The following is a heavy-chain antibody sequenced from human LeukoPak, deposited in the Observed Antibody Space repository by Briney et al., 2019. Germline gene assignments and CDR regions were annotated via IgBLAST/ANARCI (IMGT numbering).Heavy chain of an antibody. V-gene: IGHV4-59*01. CDR3: AREGSERLRGYIHGMDV. CDR2: IYYSGST. J-gene: IGHJ6*02. Sequence: SETLSLTCTVSGGSISSYYWSWIRQPPGKGLEWIGYIYYSGSTNYNPSLKSRVTISVDTSKNQFSLKLSSVTAADTAVYYCAREGSERLRGYIHGMDVWGQGTTVTVSS. CDR1: GGSISSYY. D-gene: IGHD5-12*01.